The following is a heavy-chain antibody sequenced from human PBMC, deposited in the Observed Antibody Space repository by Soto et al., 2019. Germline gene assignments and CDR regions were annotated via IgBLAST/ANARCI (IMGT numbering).Heavy chain of an antibody. CDR1: VGSISSYY. J-gene: IGHJ5*02. CDR2: IYYSGST. Sequence: SETLSLTCTVSVGSISSYYWSWIRQPPGKGLEWIGYIYYSGSTNYNPSLKSRVTISVDTSKNKFSLKLSSVTAADTAVYYCARAPGGPWGQGTLVTVSS. D-gene: IGHD1-26*01. V-gene: IGHV4-59*01. CDR3: ARAPGGP.